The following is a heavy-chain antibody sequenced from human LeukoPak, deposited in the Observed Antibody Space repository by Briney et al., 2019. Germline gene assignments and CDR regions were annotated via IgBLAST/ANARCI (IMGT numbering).Heavy chain of an antibody. J-gene: IGHJ4*02. D-gene: IGHD3-22*01. CDR3: ARGISSWSGGYYYPYFDY. CDR2: INHSGST. CDR1: GGSFSGYY. Sequence: SETLSLTCAVYGGSFSGYYWSWIRQPPGKGLEWIGEINHSGSTNYNPSLKSRVTISVDTSKNQFSLKLSSVTAADTAVYYCARGISSWSGGYYYPYFDYWGQGTLVTVSS. V-gene: IGHV4-34*01.